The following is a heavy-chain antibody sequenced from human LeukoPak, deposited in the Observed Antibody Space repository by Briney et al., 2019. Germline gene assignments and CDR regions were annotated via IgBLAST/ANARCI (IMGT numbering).Heavy chain of an antibody. V-gene: IGHV3-53*01. CDR2: LYSDGGT. J-gene: IGHJ4*02. CDR1: GFTVSSNT. D-gene: IGHD5-24*01. CDR3: LLATINSGLFHY. Sequence: GGSLRLSCAASGFTVSSNTMSWVRQAPGKGLELVSVLYSDGGTYYADSVKGRFTISRDNSKNTPFLQMNSLRAEDTAVYYCLLATINSGLFHYWGQGTLVTVSS.